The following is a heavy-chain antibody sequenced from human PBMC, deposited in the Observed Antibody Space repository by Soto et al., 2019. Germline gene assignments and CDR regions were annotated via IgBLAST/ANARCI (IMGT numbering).Heavy chain of an antibody. J-gene: IGHJ6*03. CDR2: INHSGST. CDR3: ARGRQGGMTQYYYYYMDV. CDR1: GGSFSGYY. V-gene: IGHV4-34*01. D-gene: IGHD3-16*01. Sequence: SSETLSLTCAVYGGSFSGYYWSWIRQPPGQGLEWIGEINHSGSTNYNPSLKSRVTISVDTSKNQFSLKLSSVTAADTAVYYCARGRQGGMTQYYYYYMDVWGKGTTVTVSS.